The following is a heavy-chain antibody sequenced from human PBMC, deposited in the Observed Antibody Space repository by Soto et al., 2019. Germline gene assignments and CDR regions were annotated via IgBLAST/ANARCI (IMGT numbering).Heavy chain of an antibody. CDR3: AGGVHH. V-gene: IGHV4-4*02. CDR1: GGYIHSSDW. J-gene: IGHJ5*02. Sequence: QVQLQESGPGLVKSSETLSLTCAISGGYIHSSDWRTWVRQPPGKGLEWIGEVHQSGGTNYNPSPKGRVSVELDKSKNQFSLKLRSVTAADTGVYYCAGGVHHWGQGILVTVSS. CDR2: VHQSGGT. D-gene: IGHD3-10*01.